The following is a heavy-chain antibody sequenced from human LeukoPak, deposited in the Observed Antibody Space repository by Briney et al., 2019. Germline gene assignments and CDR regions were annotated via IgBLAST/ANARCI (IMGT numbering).Heavy chain of an antibody. V-gene: IGHV4-59*01. CDR3: ARFYYGSGSSPNNWFDP. D-gene: IGHD3-10*01. J-gene: IGHJ5*02. CDR1: GGSMSGYF. CDR2: IYYSGST. Sequence: PSETLSLTCTVSGGSMSGYFWSWIRQPPGKGLEWIGYIYYSGSTNYNPSLKSRVTLSVDTSKNQFSLKLTSVTAADTAVYYCARFYYGSGSSPNNWFDPWGQGTLVTVSS.